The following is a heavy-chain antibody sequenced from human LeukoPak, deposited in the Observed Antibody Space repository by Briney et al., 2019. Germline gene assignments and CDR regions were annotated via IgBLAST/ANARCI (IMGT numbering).Heavy chain of an antibody. J-gene: IGHJ5*02. Sequence: GGSLRLSCAASGFTFSSYWMSWVRQAPGKGLELVANIKQDGSEKYYVDSVKGRFTISRDNAKNSLYLQMNSLRAEDTAVYYCARLSVYYDFWSGEIEPPWGQGTLGTVSS. CDR1: GFTFSSYW. CDR3: ARLSVYYDFWSGEIEPP. D-gene: IGHD3-3*01. V-gene: IGHV3-7*03. CDR2: IKQDGSEK.